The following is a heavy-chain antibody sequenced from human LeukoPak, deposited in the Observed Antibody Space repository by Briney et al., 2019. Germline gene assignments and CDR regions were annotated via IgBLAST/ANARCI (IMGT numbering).Heavy chain of an antibody. D-gene: IGHD3-10*01. CDR1: GGSFSGYY. CDR3: AREALLWFGEFNWFDP. Sequence: PSETLSLTCAVYGGSFSGYYWSWIRQPPGKGLEWMGEINHSGSTNYNPSLKSRVTISVDTSKNQFYLKLSSVTAADTAVYYCAREALLWFGEFNWFDPWGQGTLVTVSS. CDR2: INHSGST. J-gene: IGHJ5*02. V-gene: IGHV4-34*01.